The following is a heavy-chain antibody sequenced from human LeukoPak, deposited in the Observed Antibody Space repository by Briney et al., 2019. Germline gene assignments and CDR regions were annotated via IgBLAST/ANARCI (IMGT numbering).Heavy chain of an antibody. Sequence: SETLSLTCSVSGGSISSYYWSWIRQPAGKGLEWIGRIYSSGSPNYNPSLKTRVTMSLDTSKNQFSLNLTTVTAADTAVYYCARTSARGAQFDYWGQGTLVTVSS. CDR2: IYSSGSP. V-gene: IGHV4-4*07. CDR1: GGSISSYY. CDR3: ARTSARGAQFDY. D-gene: IGHD3-10*01. J-gene: IGHJ4*02.